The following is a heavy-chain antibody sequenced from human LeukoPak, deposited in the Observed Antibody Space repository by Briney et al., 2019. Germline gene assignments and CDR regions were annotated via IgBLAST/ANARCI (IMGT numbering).Heavy chain of an antibody. CDR3: ARSGYFDY. J-gene: IGHJ4*02. CDR2: IKGDGSEK. CDR1: GFTFNNYW. V-gene: IGHV3-7*01. D-gene: IGHD2-15*01. Sequence: GGSLRLSCAASGFTFNNYWMSWVRQAPGKGLEWVTNIKGDGSEKYYVESVKDRFTISRDNAKKSLYLQMNSLRVEDTAVYYCARSGYFDYWGQGTLVTVSS.